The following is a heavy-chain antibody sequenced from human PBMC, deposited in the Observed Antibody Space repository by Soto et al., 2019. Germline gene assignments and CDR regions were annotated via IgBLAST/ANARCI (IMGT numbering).Heavy chain of an antibody. V-gene: IGHV3-7*01. D-gene: IGHD6-13*01. Sequence: EVQLVESGGGLVQPGGSLRLSCVASEFTLRSYWMSWVRQAPGKGLEWVANIRQDGSEIHYVDSVKGRFNISRDNAKNSLYSLMKRLSAEDTAMYYCAREYWAAAGTTFDCWGQGTVVSVSS. CDR3: AREYWAAAGTTFDC. CDR1: EFTLRSYW. CDR2: IRQDGSEI. J-gene: IGHJ4*02.